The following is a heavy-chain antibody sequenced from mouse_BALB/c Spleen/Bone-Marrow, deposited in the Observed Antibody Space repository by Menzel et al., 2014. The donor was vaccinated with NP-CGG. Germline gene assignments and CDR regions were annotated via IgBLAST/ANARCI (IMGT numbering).Heavy chain of an antibody. CDR1: GYTFTSYW. CDR3: TREGYYGSSYVDY. V-gene: IGHV1-69*02. J-gene: IGHJ2*01. CDR2: IYPSDSYT. D-gene: IGHD1-1*01. Sequence: QVQLQQSGAELVRPGASVKLSCKASGYTFTSYWINWAKQRPGQGLEWIGNIYPSDSYTNYNQKFKDKATLTVDKSSSTAYMQLSSPTSEDSAVYYCTREGYYGSSYVDYWGQGTTLTVSS.